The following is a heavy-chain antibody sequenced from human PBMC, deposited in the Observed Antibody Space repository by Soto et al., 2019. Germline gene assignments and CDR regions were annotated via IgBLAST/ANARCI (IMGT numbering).Heavy chain of an antibody. CDR2: INPSGGKT. CDR1: GYTFTNHY. Sequence: ASVKVSCKSSGYTFTNHYIHWVRQGPGQGPEWMGTINPSGGKTDYAQKFKGRVTLTSDTPTSTVYMELRSLRSEDTAIYYCARDEYHYGPGSSYSTLDDWG. CDR3: ARDEYHYGPGSSYSTLDD. J-gene: IGHJ4*01. D-gene: IGHD3-10*01. V-gene: IGHV1-46*01.